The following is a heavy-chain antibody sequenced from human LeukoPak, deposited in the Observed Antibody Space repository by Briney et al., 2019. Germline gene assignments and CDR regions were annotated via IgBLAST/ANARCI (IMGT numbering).Heavy chain of an antibody. D-gene: IGHD3-22*01. Sequence: KPSETLSLTCAVYGGSFSGYYWSWIRQPPGKGLEWIGEINHSGSTNYKPSLKSRVTISVETSKNQFSLKLRSVTAADTAVYYCARVTGYMIEDYFDYWGQGTLVTVSS. V-gene: IGHV4-34*01. CDR2: INHSGST. CDR3: ARVTGYMIEDYFDY. CDR1: GGSFSGYY. J-gene: IGHJ4*02.